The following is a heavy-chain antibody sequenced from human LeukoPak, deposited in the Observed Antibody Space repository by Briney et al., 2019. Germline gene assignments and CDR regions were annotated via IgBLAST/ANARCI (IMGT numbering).Heavy chain of an antibody. CDR3: ARGIRITMVRGVISVRFDP. V-gene: IGHV4-34*01. J-gene: IGHJ5*02. CDR1: GGSFSGYF. Sequence: PSETLSLTCAVNGGSFSGYFWSWIRQPPGKGLEWMGEVNYGGSTNYNPSLESRLTISVDTSKKQFSLKLSSVTAADTAVYHCARGIRITMVRGVISVRFDPWGQGTLVTVSS. D-gene: IGHD3-10*01. CDR2: VNYGGST.